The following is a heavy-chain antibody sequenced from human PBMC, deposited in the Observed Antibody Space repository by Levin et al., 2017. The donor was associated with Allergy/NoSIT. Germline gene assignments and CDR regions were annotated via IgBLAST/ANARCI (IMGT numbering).Heavy chain of an antibody. J-gene: IGHJ4*02. V-gene: IGHV3-23*01. CDR3: AKVIYDFETTGAFDY. Sequence: PGGSLRLSCAASGFTFSSYAMSWVRQAPGKGLEWVSAISGSGGSTYYADSVKGRFTISRDNSKNTLYLQMNSLRAEDTAVYYCAKVIYDFETTGAFDYWGQGTLVTVSS. D-gene: IGHD3-3*01. CDR1: GFTFSSYA. CDR2: ISGSGGST.